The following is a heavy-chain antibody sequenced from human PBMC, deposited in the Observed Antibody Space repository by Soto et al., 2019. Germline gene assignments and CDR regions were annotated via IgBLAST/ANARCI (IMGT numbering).Heavy chain of an antibody. Sequence: QLQLQESGPGLVKPSETLSLICTVSGRSISSSTYYWGWIRQAPGKGLEWIGNIYYSGRTYYNPSLKSRVTISVDTSRNQFAQKLISVTAADAAMYYCARHARGSCYAWGQGTLVTVSS. CDR1: GRSISSSTYY. J-gene: IGHJ4*02. D-gene: IGHD2-15*01. CDR3: ARHARGSCYA. CDR2: IYYSGRT. V-gene: IGHV4-39*01.